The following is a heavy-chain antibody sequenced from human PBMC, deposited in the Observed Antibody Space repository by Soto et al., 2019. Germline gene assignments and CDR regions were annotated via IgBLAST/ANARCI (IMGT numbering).Heavy chain of an antibody. Sequence: SETLSLTCAVSGGSISSGGYSWSWIRQPPGKGLEWIGYIYHSGSTYYNPSLKSRVTISVDRSKNQFSLKLSSVTAADTAVYYCARDLYCSGGSCYSGFDYWGQGTLVTVSS. CDR2: IYHSGST. CDR1: GGSISSGGYS. J-gene: IGHJ4*02. V-gene: IGHV4-30-2*01. CDR3: ARDLYCSGGSCYSGFDY. D-gene: IGHD2-15*01.